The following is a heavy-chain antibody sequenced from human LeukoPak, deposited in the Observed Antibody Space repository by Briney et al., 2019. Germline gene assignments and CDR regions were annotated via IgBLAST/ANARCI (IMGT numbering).Heavy chain of an antibody. Sequence: ASVKVSCKASGYTFTSYGITWVRQAPGQGLEWMGWISAYNGNTNYAQKLQGRVTMTAGTSTSTAYMELRSLRSDDTAVYYCARGGGAAADYSYYYMDVWGKGTTVTVSS. V-gene: IGHV1-18*01. D-gene: IGHD6-13*01. CDR2: ISAYNGNT. CDR3: ARGGGAAADYSYYYMDV. J-gene: IGHJ6*03. CDR1: GYTFTSYG.